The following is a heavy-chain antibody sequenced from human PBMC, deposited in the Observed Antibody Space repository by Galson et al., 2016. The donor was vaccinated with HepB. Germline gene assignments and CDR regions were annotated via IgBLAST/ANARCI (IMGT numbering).Heavy chain of an antibody. J-gene: IGHJ3*02. CDR1: GFTFSSNA. V-gene: IGHV3-30-3*01. D-gene: IGHD2-21*02. CDR3: AREGDPRGDAFDI. CDR2: ISYDGSNK. Sequence: SLRLSCAASGFTFSSNAMHWVRQAPGKGLEWVAVISYDGSNKYYADSVKGRFTISSDNSKNTLYLQMNSLRAEDTAVYYCAREGDPRGDAFDIWGQGTMVTVSS.